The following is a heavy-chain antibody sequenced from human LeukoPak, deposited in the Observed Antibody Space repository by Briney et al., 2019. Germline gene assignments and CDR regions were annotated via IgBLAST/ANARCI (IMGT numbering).Heavy chain of an antibody. CDR3: ARDPRKTYSSGWYYFDY. Sequence: ASVKVSCKASGCTFSTYGISWVRQAPGQGLEWMAWISAYNGNTNYAQKFQGRVTMTTDTSTSTAYMELKSLRSDDTAVYYCARDPRKTYSSGWYYFDYWGQGTLVTVSS. CDR1: GCTFSTYG. V-gene: IGHV1-18*01. J-gene: IGHJ4*02. CDR2: ISAYNGNT. D-gene: IGHD6-19*01.